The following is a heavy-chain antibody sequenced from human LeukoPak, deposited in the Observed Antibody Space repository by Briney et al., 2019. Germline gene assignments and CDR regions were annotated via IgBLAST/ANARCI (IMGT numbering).Heavy chain of an antibody. CDR1: GGSISSGSYY. V-gene: IGHV4-61*02. D-gene: IGHD1-26*01. CDR2: IYTSGST. CDR3: AREPIVGATMYNDAFDI. Sequence: PSQTLSLTXTVSGGSISSGSYYWSWIRQPAGKGLEWIGRIYTSGSTNYNPSLKSRVTISVDTSKNQFSLKLSSVTAADTAVYYCAREPIVGATMYNDAFDIWGQGTMVTVSS. J-gene: IGHJ3*02.